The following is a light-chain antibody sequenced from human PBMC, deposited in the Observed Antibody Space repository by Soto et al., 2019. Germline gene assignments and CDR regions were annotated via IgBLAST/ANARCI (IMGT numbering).Light chain of an antibody. J-gene: IGKJ4*01. Sequence: DMQMTQSPSTLSGSVGDRVTITCRASQTISSWLAWYQQKPGKAPKLLIYKASTLKRGIPSRFSGSGSGTEFTLSISSLQPDDFAIYYCQQYNDYPLTFGGGTKVDIK. V-gene: IGKV1-5*03. CDR3: QQYNDYPLT. CDR1: QTISSW. CDR2: KAS.